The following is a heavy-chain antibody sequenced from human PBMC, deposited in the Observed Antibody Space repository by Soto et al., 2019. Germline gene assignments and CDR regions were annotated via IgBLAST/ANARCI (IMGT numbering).Heavy chain of an antibody. V-gene: IGHV4-31*03. J-gene: IGHJ4*02. CDR2: IYYSGST. CDR3: ARTAWHFFDY. D-gene: IGHD3-3*02. CDR1: GGSINIGGYY. Sequence: SETLSLTCTVSGGSINIGGYYWSWIRQHPGKGLEWIGYIYYSGSTFYNPSLKSRVTISSDTSKNQFSLKLNSVTAADTAVYYCARTAWHFFDYWGQGTLVTVSS.